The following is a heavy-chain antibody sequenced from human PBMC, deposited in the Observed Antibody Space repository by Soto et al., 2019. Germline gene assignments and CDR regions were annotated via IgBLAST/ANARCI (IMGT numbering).Heavy chain of an antibody. J-gene: IGHJ4*02. CDR3: ARVLRGYSGFEDYYDY. CDR2: ISAYNGNT. D-gene: IGHD5-12*01. CDR1: GYTFTSYG. Sequence: GASVKVSCKASGYTFTSYGISWVRQAPGQGLEWMGWISAYNGNTNYAQKLQGRVTMTTDTSTSTAYMELRSLRAGDTAVYYCARVLRGYSGFEDYYDYWGQGALVTVSS. V-gene: IGHV1-18*01.